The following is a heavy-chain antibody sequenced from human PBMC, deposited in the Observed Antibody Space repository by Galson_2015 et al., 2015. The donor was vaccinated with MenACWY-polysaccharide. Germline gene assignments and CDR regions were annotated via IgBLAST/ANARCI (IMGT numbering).Heavy chain of an antibody. V-gene: IGHV1-8*01. CDR2: MNPNSGNT. CDR3: ARGGKYYYDSSGYLNWFDP. D-gene: IGHD3-22*01. CDR1: GYNFSSYD. J-gene: IGHJ5*02. Sequence: SVKVSCKASGYNFSSYDINWVRQTTGQGLEWMGWMNPNSGNTGYAQKSQGRVTMTRNTSISIAYMELSSLRSEDTAVYYCARGGKYYYDSSGYLNWFDPWGQGTLVTVSS.